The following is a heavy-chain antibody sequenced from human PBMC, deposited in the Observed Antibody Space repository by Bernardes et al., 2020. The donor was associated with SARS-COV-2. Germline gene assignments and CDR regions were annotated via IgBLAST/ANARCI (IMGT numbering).Heavy chain of an antibody. D-gene: IGHD1-26*01. CDR2: IWYDGTVK. Sequence: GGSLRLSCAVSGFTFSNFGMHWVRQAPGKGLEWLALIWYDGTVKYYAESVKGRFAISRDDSKNILDLQMNNLRAEDTAVYFCARDAEIWLGLGPLGMDVWGRGTTVTVSS. J-gene: IGHJ6*02. CDR1: GFTFSNFG. CDR3: ARDAEIWLGLGPLGMDV. V-gene: IGHV3-33*01.